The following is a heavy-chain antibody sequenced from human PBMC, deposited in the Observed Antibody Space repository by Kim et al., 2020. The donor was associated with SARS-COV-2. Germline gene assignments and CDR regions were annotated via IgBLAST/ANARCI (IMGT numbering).Heavy chain of an antibody. CDR1: GFTFDDYA. D-gene: IGHD3-10*01. CDR3: AKDSGSGYYYGMDV. CDR2: ISWNSGSI. Sequence: GGSLRLSCAASGFTFDDYAMHWVRQAPGKGLEWVSGISWNSGSIGYADSVKGRFTISRDNAKNSLYLQMNSLRAEDTALYYCAKDSGSGYYYGMDVWGQGTTVTVSS. V-gene: IGHV3-9*01. J-gene: IGHJ6*02.